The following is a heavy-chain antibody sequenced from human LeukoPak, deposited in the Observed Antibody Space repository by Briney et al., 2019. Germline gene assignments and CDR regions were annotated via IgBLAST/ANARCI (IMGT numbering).Heavy chain of an antibody. J-gene: IGHJ4*02. CDR1: GGSFSAYY. D-gene: IGHD5/OR15-5a*01. Sequence: PSQTLSLTCAVYGGSFSAYYWSWIRQPPGKGLEWIGEINHSGSTNYNPSLKSRVTISVHTSKNQVSLKLSSVSAADTAVYYCAHQGPAAYVYGDYWGKGTMVTVSS. V-gene: IGHV4-34*01. CDR3: AHQGPAAYVYGDY. CDR2: INHSGST.